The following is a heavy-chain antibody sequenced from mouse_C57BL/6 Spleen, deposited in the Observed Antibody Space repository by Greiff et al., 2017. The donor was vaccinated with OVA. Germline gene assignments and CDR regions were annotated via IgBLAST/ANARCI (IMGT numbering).Heavy chain of an antibody. D-gene: IGHD4-1*01. V-gene: IGHV7-3*01. Sequence: EVKLMESGGGLVQPGGSLSLSCAASGFTFTGYYMSWVRQPPGKALEWLGFIRNKANGYTTEYSASVNGRFTISRDNSQSILYLKMNALRAEDSATYYCARYSWDGYFDYWGQGTTLTVSS. CDR2: IRNKANGYTT. J-gene: IGHJ2*01. CDR3: ARYSWDGYFDY. CDR1: GFTFTGYY.